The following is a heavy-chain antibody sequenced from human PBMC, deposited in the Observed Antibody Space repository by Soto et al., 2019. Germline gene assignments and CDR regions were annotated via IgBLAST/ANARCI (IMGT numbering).Heavy chain of an antibody. Sequence: GGSLRLSCAASGFTFSSYSMNWVRQAPGKGLEWVSYISSSSSTIYYADSVKGRFTISRDNSKNTLYLQMNSLRAEDTAVYYCARWWELADAFDIWGQGTMVTVSS. CDR2: ISSSSSTI. V-gene: IGHV3-48*01. CDR1: GFTFSSYS. D-gene: IGHD1-26*01. CDR3: ARWWELADAFDI. J-gene: IGHJ3*02.